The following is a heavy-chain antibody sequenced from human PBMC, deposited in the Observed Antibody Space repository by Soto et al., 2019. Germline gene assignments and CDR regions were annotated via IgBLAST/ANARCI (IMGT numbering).Heavy chain of an antibody. V-gene: IGHV1-69*02. CDR2: IIPILGIA. J-gene: IGHJ6*02. CDR1: GGTFSSYT. Sequence: QVQLVQSGAEVKKPGSSVKVSCKASGGTFSSYTISWVRQAPGQGLEWMGRIIPILGIANYAQKFQGRVTITADKSTSTAYMELSSRRSEDTAVYYCARLGEMATTTNHIYYYYGMDVWGQGTTVTVSS. D-gene: IGHD5-12*01. CDR3: ARLGEMATTTNHIYYYYGMDV.